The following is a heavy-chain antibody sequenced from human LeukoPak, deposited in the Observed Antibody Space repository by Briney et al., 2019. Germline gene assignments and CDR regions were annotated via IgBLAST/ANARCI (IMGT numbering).Heavy chain of an antibody. Sequence: GGSLRLSCAASVFTFSSYAMHLVRQAPGKGLEWVAVISYDGSNKYYADSVKGRFTISRDNSKNTLYLQMNSLRAEDTAVYYCARDRVHYDFWSGIKYGMDVWGQGTTVTVSS. J-gene: IGHJ6*02. CDR1: VFTFSSYA. CDR3: ARDRVHYDFWSGIKYGMDV. D-gene: IGHD3-3*01. CDR2: ISYDGSNK. V-gene: IGHV3-30-3*01.